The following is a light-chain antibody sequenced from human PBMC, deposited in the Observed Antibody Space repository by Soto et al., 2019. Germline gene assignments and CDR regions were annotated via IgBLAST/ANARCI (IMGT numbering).Light chain of an antibody. V-gene: IGLV7-43*01. Sequence: QTVVTQEPSVTVPPGGTVTLTCASSTGAVTSVYYPNWFQQKPGQAPRALIYGTGNKHSWTPARFSGSLLGGKAALTLSGVQPEDEADYYCLLYYGGAVVFGGGTKLTVL. CDR2: GTG. CDR3: LLYYGGAVV. J-gene: IGLJ3*02. CDR1: TGAVTSVYY.